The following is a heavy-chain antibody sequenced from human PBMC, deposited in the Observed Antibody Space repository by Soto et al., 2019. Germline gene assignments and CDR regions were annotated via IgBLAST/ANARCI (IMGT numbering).Heavy chain of an antibody. D-gene: IGHD2-2*02. CDR2: IYPGDSDT. V-gene: IGHV5-51*01. J-gene: IGHJ5*02. Sequence: GESLNISCKGSGYSFTSYWIGWVRQMPGKGLEWMGIIYPGDSDTRYSPSFQGQVTISADKSISTAYLQWSSLKASDTAMYYCAIYPYPLNSDWFAPSGQGTLVIVSS. CDR3: AIYPYPLNSDWFAP. CDR1: GYSFTSYW.